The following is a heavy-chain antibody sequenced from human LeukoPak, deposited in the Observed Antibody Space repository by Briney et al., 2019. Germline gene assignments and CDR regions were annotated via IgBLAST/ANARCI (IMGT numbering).Heavy chain of an antibody. Sequence: ASVKVSCKASGYTFTSYDINWVRQATGQELDWMGWMNPNSGNTGYAQKFQGRVTMTRNTSISTAYMELSSLRTEDTAVYYCARVPRRGDRFDPWGQGTLVTVSS. CDR2: MNPNSGNT. V-gene: IGHV1-8*01. J-gene: IGHJ5*02. CDR1: GYTFTSYD. D-gene: IGHD3-10*01. CDR3: ARVPRRGDRFDP.